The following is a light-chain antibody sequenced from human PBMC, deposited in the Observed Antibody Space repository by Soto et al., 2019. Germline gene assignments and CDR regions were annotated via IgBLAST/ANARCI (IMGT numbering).Light chain of an antibody. CDR1: SSNIGNNA. CDR2: YDD. Sequence: QSVLTQPPSLSEAPSQRVTISCSGSSSNIGNNAVNWYQQLPGKAPKLLIYYDDLLPSGVSDRFSGSKSGTSASLAISGFQSEDEADYYCAAWDDSLNGVVFGGGTKVPVL. V-gene: IGLV1-36*01. CDR3: AAWDDSLNGVV. J-gene: IGLJ2*01.